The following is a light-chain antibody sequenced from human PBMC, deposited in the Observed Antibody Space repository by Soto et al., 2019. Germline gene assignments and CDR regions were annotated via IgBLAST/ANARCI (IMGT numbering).Light chain of an antibody. CDR2: GAS. CDR1: QSVSSSY. Sequence: EIVLTQSPGTLSLPPGERATLSCRASQSVSSSYLAWYQQKPGQAPRLLIYGASSRATGIPDRFSGSGSGTDFTLTISRLEPEDFAVYYCQQYGSATLWTFGQGTKVDI. CDR3: QQYGSATLWT. J-gene: IGKJ1*01. V-gene: IGKV3-20*01.